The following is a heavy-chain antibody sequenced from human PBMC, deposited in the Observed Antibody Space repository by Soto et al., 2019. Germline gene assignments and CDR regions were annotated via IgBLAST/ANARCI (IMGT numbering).Heavy chain of an antibody. V-gene: IGHV4-30-4*01. D-gene: IGHD6-13*01. CDR2: IYYSGST. J-gene: IGHJ6*02. CDR3: ARSINSSPYYYYGMDV. Sequence: PSETLSLTRTVSGGPISSGDYYWSWIRQPPGKGLEWIGYIYYSGSTYYNPSLKSRVTISVDTSKNQFSLKLSSVTAADTAVYYCARSINSSPYYYYGMDVWGQGTTVTVSS. CDR1: GGPISSGDYY.